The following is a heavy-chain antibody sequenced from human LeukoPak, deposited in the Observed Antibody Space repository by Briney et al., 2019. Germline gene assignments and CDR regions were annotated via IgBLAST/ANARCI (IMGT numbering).Heavy chain of an antibody. CDR2: ISSSSSYI. CDR3: ASGSQGDYVWGSYRYQESPFDP. V-gene: IGHV3-21*01. CDR1: GFTFSSYS. J-gene: IGHJ5*02. D-gene: IGHD3-16*02. Sequence: AGGSLRLSCAASGFTFSSYSMNWVRQAPGKGLEWVSSISSSSSYIYYADSVKGRFTISRDNAKNSLYLQMNSLRAEGTAVYYCASGSQGDYVWGSYRYQESPFDPWGQGTLVTVSS.